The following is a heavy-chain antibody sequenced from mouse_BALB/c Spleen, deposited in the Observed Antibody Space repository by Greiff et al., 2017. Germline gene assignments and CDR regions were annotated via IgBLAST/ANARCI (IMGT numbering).Heavy chain of an antibody. V-gene: IGHV14-3*02. CDR2: IDPANGNT. CDR1: GFNIKDTY. CDR3: ARVSDAMDY. J-gene: IGHJ4*01. Sequence: VHVKQSGAELVKPGASVKLSCTASGFNIKDTYMHWVKQRPEQGLEWIGRIDPANGNTKYDPKFQGKATITADTSSNTAYLQLSSLTSEDTAVYYCARVSDAMDYWGQGTSVTVSS. D-gene: IGHD6-2*01.